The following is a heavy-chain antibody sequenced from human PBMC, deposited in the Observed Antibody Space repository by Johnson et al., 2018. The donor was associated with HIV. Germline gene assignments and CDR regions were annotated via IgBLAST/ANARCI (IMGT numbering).Heavy chain of an antibody. Sequence: VQLVESGGGLVHPGGSLRLSCAASGFTFSNYWMSWVRQAPGKGLEWVANIKHDGSDQYYLDSVKGRFTISRDNAKNTLYLQMNSLRAEDTAVYYCARDPGVWNIDLAFDIWGQGTMVTVSS. J-gene: IGHJ3*02. V-gene: IGHV3-7*01. D-gene: IGHD1/OR15-1a*01. CDR3: ARDPGVWNIDLAFDI. CDR1: GFTFSNYW. CDR2: IKHDGSDQ.